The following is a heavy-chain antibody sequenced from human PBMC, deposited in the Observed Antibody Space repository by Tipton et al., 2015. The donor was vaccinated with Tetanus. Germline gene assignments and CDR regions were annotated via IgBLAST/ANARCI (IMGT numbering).Heavy chain of an antibody. CDR2: VSYSGRT. V-gene: IGHV4-61*08. D-gene: IGHD1-1*01. CDR3: ARANNELPKKGPFDS. J-gene: IGHJ4*02. CDR1: GGSVRSGDYS. Sequence: TLSLTCTVSGGSVRSGDYSWNWIRQPPGKGLEWLAYVSYSGRTNPNYSLKSRITISQDTSKNQFSLRLTSVTAADTAVYYCARANNELPKKGPFDSWGQGSQVIVSS.